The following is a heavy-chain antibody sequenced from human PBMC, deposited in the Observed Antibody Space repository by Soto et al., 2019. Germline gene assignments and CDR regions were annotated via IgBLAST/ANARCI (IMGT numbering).Heavy chain of an antibody. CDR1: GLTFSNYA. D-gene: IGHD6-19*01. V-gene: IGHV3-23*01. Sequence: PGGSLRLSCAASGLTFSNYAMNWVRQAPGKGLEWVSVISDTGDSAYYAYSVKVRFTISRDNSKNTLYLQMNSLRAEDTAIYYCVKEGSGWYSRGSFHXWGRGTVVTVS. J-gene: IGHJ3*01. CDR2: ISDTGDSA. CDR3: VKEGSGWYSRGSFHX.